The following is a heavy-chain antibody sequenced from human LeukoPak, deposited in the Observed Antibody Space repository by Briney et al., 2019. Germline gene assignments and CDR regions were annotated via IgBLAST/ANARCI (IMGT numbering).Heavy chain of an antibody. CDR2: ISGSGGST. V-gene: IGHV3-23*01. CDR3: AKAPRTSLRFLEWLLFALDP. CDR1: GFTSSSYA. Sequence: GGSLRLSCAASGFTSSSYAMSWVSQAPGKGLEWFSAISGSGGSTYYADSVKGRFTISRDNSKNTLYLQMNSLRAEDTAVYYCAKAPRTSLRFLEWLLFALDPWGQGTLVTVSS. D-gene: IGHD3-3*01. J-gene: IGHJ5*02.